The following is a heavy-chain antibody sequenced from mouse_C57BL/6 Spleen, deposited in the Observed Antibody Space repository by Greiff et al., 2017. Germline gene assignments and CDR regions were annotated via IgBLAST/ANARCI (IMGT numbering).Heavy chain of an antibody. V-gene: IGHV7-3*01. CDR2: IRNKANGYST. CDR3: ARYVYGRFYYAMDY. Sequence: EVQLVESGGGLVQPGGSLSLSCAASGFTFPDYYMSWVRQPPGKALEWLGFIRNKANGYSTEYSASVKGRFTISRDNSQSIRNLQMNALRAEDSDTYYCARYVYGRFYYAMDYWGQGTSVTVSS. CDR1: GFTFPDYY. J-gene: IGHJ4*01. D-gene: IGHD1-1*01.